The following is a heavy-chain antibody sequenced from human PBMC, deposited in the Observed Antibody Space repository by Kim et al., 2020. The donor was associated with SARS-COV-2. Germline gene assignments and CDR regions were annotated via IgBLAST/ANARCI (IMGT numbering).Heavy chain of an antibody. J-gene: IGHJ5*02. V-gene: IGHV1-69*04. D-gene: IGHD2-15*01. CDR3: AREGDIVVVVAATPLDP. Sequence: VQGRVTITADKSTSTAYMELSSLRSEDTAVYYCAREGDIVVVVAATPLDPWGQGTLVTVSS.